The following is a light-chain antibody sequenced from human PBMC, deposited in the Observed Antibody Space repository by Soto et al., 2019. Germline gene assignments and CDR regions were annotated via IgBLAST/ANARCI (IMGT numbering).Light chain of an antibody. CDR2: KAS. Sequence: DIQMTQSPSTLSASVGDRVTITCRASQSIHSWLAWYQQKPGKAPKLLIYKASSLESGVPSRFSGSGSGTDFTLTISSLQPDDFATYYCQQYNSYPWTFGQGTKVEIK. V-gene: IGKV1-5*03. J-gene: IGKJ1*01. CDR3: QQYNSYPWT. CDR1: QSIHSW.